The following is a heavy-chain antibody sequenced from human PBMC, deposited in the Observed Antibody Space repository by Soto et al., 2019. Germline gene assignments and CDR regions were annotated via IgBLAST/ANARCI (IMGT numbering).Heavy chain of an antibody. V-gene: IGHV3-23*01. CDR3: AKDQWVTMVRGVIITTRFGQGFDY. CDR1: GFTFSSYA. J-gene: IGHJ4*02. CDR2: ISGSGGST. Sequence: GGSLRLSCAASGFTFSSYAMSWVRQAPGKGLEWVSAISGSGGSTYYADSVKGRFTISRDNSKNTLYLQMNSLRAEDTAVYYCAKDQWVTMVRGVIITTRFGQGFDYWGQGTLVTVSS. D-gene: IGHD3-10*01.